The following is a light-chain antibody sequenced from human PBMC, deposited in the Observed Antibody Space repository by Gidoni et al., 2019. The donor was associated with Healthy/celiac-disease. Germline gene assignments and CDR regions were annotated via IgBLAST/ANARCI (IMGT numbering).Light chain of an antibody. CDR1: QSVLYSSNNKNH. CDR2: WAS. V-gene: IGKV4-1*01. Sequence: DIVLTQSPDSLAVSLGERATINCKSSQSVLYSSNNKNHLAWYQQKPGQPPNLLIYWASTRESGVPDRFSGSGSGTEFTLTISSLQAEDVAVYYCQQYYSAPYTFGQGTKLEIK. J-gene: IGKJ2*01. CDR3: QQYYSAPYT.